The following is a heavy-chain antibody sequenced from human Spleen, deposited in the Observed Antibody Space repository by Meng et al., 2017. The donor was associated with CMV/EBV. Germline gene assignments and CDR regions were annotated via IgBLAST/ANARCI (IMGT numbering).Heavy chain of an antibody. CDR3: ARGVVPAVGDWFDP. D-gene: IGHD2-2*01. CDR2: INWNGGSR. Sequence: GGFLRLSCAASGFTFSSYSMNWVRQAPGKGLEWVSGINWNGGSRAYAESVRGRFTISRDNAKNALYLQMNSLRVEDTAMYFCARGVVPAVGDWFDPWGQGTLVTVSS. CDR1: GFTFSSYS. V-gene: IGHV3-20*04. J-gene: IGHJ5*02.